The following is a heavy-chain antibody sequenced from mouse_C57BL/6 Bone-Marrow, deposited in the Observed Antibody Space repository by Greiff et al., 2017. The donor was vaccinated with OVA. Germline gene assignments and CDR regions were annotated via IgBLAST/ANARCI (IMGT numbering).Heavy chain of an antibody. CDR3: TSYGNFDY. CDR1: GFNIKDDY. Sequence: EVKLVESGAELVRPGASVKLSCTASGFNIKDDYMHRVKQRPEQGLEWIGWIDPENGDTEYASKFQGKATITADTSSNTAYLQLSSLTSEDTAVYYCTSYGNFDYWGQGTTLTVSS. CDR2: IDPENGDT. D-gene: IGHD2-1*01. J-gene: IGHJ2*01. V-gene: IGHV14-4*01.